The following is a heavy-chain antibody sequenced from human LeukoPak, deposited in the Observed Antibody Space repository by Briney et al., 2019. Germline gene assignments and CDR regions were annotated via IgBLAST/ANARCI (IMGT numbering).Heavy chain of an antibody. CDR1: GFTFSSYS. CDR2: ISSSSTYI. Sequence: GTSLRLSCAASGFTFSSYSMNWVRQAPGMGLEWVSFISSSSTYIYYADSVKGRFTISRDNAKNSVYLQMNSLRAEDTAVYYCASALNTRNDYWGQGTLVTVSS. V-gene: IGHV3-21*04. CDR3: ASALNTRNDY. D-gene: IGHD2-2*02. J-gene: IGHJ4*02.